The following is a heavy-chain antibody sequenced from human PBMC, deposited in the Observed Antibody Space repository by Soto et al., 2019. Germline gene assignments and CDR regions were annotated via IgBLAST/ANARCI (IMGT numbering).Heavy chain of an antibody. CDR1: GFTFSSYA. J-gene: IGHJ4*02. CDR2: ISGSGGTT. V-gene: IGHV3-23*01. Sequence: HPGGSLRLSCAASGFTFSSYAMSWVRQASGKGLEWVSTISGSGGTTYYVDSVKGRFTISRDNSKNTLYLQMNSLRAEDTAIYYCAKGGYNYGFDYWGQGTLVTVSS. CDR3: AKGGYNYGFDY. D-gene: IGHD5-18*01.